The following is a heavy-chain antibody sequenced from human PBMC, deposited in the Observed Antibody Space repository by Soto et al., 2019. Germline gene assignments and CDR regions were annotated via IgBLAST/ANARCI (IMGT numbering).Heavy chain of an antibody. D-gene: IGHD4-17*01. CDR2: IIAILAIA. CDR3: ARATVTGENWFDP. J-gene: IGHJ5*02. Sequence: QVQLVQSGAEVKKPGSSVKVSCKASGGTFSSYTISWVRQAPGQGLEWMGRIIAILAIANYAQKFQGRVTITADKSTSTAYMELSSPRSEDTAVYYCARATVTGENWFDPWGQGTLVTVSS. CDR1: GGTFSSYT. V-gene: IGHV1-69*02.